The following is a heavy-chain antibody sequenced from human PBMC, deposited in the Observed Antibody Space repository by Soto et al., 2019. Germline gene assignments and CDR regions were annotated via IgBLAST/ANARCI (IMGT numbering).Heavy chain of an antibody. CDR2: ISSSSSYI. CDR1: GFTFSSYS. CDR3: ARETVVVPAAIALDY. V-gene: IGHV3-21*01. D-gene: IGHD2-2*01. Sequence: EVQLVESGGGLVKPGGSLRLSCAASGFTFSSYSMNWVRQAPGKGLEWVSSISSSSSYIYYADSVKGRFTISRDNAKNSLYLQMTSLRAEDTAVYYCARETVVVPAAIALDYWGQGTLVTVSS. J-gene: IGHJ4*02.